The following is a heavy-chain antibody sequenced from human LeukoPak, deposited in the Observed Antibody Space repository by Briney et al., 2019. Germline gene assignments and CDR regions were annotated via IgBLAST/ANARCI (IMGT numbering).Heavy chain of an antibody. CDR3: ARSMGYGGNTFFDY. CDR2: IYPGDSNI. Sequence: GESLKISCKGSGYSFTSYWIGWVRQMPGKGPEWMGVIYPGDSNIKYSPSFQGQVTISADKSISTAYLQWSSLKASGTAMYYCARSMGYGGNTFFDYWGQGTLVTVSS. V-gene: IGHV5-51*01. J-gene: IGHJ4*02. D-gene: IGHD4-23*01. CDR1: GYSFTSYW.